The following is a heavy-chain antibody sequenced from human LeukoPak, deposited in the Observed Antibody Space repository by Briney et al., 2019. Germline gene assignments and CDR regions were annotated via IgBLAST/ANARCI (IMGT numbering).Heavy chain of an antibody. V-gene: IGHV1-2*02. CDR1: GYTFTGNY. Sequence: ASVKLSCNSSGYTFTGNYLHWVRQAPGQGLEWMGWINPNTGATIYAEKFQGRVTMTRDTSIDTAYMEMRSLRSDDTAVYYCARDRVGSGWPRPWYFEFWGQGTPITVSS. CDR2: INPNTGAT. J-gene: IGHJ4*02. D-gene: IGHD6-19*01. CDR3: ARDRVGSGWPRPWYFEF.